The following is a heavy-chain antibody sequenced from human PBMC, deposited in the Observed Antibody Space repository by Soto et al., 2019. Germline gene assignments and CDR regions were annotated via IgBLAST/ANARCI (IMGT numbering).Heavy chain of an antibody. CDR3: ATDDYGIFPY. CDR1: GYPFTTYY. J-gene: IGHJ4*02. CDR2: IDPRSGGT. V-gene: IGHV1-2*07. D-gene: IGHD3-10*01. Sequence: HVQLVQSGTEVKKPGASVRVSCMVSGYPFTTYYRHWVRQAPGQGLEWMGWIDPRSGGTVYEHKFQGRVTMTRDTSISTVYMDLSGLTSDDTALYYCATDDYGIFPYWGQGSLVTVSS.